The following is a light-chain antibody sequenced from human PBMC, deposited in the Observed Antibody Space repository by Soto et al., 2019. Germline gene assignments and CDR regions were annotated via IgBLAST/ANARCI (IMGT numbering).Light chain of an antibody. Sequence: QSALTQPASVSGSPGQSITISCTGTSSDIGAHTYVSWFQQHPGKVPKVIIYDVSTRPSGISDRFSGSKSGNTASLPISGLQAEDEADYYCSSYAGGFVVFGGGTKLTVL. CDR1: SSDIGAHTY. V-gene: IGLV2-14*01. CDR2: DVS. J-gene: IGLJ2*01. CDR3: SSYAGGFVV.